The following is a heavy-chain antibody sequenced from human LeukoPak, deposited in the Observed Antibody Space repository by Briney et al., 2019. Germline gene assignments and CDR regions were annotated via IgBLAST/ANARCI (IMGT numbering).Heavy chain of an antibody. Sequence: GGSLRLSCAVSGFTFSSYAMSWVRQAPGKGLEWVSGISVSVVSTYYADSVKGRFTISRDNSKNTLYLQMNSLRAEDTAVYYCAKRSGYCSGGSCYSSPGYYFDYWGQGTLVTVSS. CDR1: GFTFSSYA. CDR3: AKRSGYCSGGSCYSSPGYYFDY. CDR2: ISVSVVST. D-gene: IGHD2-15*01. V-gene: IGHV3-23*01. J-gene: IGHJ4*02.